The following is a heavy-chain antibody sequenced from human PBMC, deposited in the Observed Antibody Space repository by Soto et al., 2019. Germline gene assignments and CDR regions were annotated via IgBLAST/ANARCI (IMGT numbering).Heavy chain of an antibody. Sequence: QVHLVESGGGVVQPGRSPRLSCAASGFTFSSYAMHWVRQAPGKGLEWVSVIWYDGRDKYYAYSVKGRFTISRDNSKNTLYLQMNSLRAEDTAVYYCARVGGYSSSWFDAFDIWGQGTMVTVSS. CDR2: IWYDGRDK. J-gene: IGHJ3*02. V-gene: IGHV3-33*01. CDR1: GFTFSSYA. CDR3: ARVGGYSSSWFDAFDI. D-gene: IGHD6-13*01.